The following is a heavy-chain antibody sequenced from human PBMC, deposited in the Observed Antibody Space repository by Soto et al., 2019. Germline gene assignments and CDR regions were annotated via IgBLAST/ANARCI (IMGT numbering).Heavy chain of an antibody. CDR1: GFTVSSNY. Sequence: GGSLRLSFAASGFTVSSNYMSWVRQAPGKGLEWVSVIYSGGSTYYADSVKGRFTISRDNSKNTLYLQMNSLRAEDTAVYYCAGYSSSSPGYYFDYWGQGTLVTVSS. CDR3: AGYSSSSPGYYFDY. D-gene: IGHD6-6*01. J-gene: IGHJ4*02. CDR2: IYSGGST. V-gene: IGHV3-53*01.